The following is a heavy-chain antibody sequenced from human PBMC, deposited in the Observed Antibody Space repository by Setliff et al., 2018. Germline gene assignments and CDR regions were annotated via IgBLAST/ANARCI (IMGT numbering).Heavy chain of an antibody. V-gene: IGHV3-11*01. CDR2: ISSSGSTI. D-gene: IGHD2-15*01. J-gene: IGHJ4*02. Sequence: PGGSLRLSCVTSGFTFSDYYMSWIRQAPGKGLEWVSYISSSGSTIYYADSVRGRFTISRDSSENTLFLQMTSLRAEDTAVYYCSVQSEFGHDCSDGSCQPNYFDSWGQGTLVTVSS. CDR3: SVQSEFGHDCSDGSCQPNYFDS. CDR1: GFTFSDYY.